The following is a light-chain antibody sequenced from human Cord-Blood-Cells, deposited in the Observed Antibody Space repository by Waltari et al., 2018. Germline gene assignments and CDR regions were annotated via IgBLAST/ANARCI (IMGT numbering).Light chain of an antibody. CDR1: QSISSY. V-gene: IGKV1-39*01. CDR3: QQSYSTLFT. J-gene: IGKJ3*01. Sequence: DIQMTQSPSSLSASVGDRVTITCRASQSISSYLNWYQQKPGKAPKLLICAASSLQSGVPSRFSGSGSGTDFTLTISSLQPEGFATYYCQQSYSTLFTFGPGTKVDIK. CDR2: AAS.